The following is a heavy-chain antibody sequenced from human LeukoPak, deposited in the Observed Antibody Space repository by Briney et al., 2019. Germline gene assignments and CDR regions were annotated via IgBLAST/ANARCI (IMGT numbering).Heavy chain of an antibody. CDR1: GGSFSGYY. CDR3: ARGPHPMRYSSSWYSRYFQH. Sequence: SETLSLTCAVYGGSFSGYYWSWIRQPPGKGLEWIGEINHSGSTNYNPSLKSRVTISVDTSKNHFSLKLSSVTAADTAVYYCARGPHPMRYSSSWYSRYFQHWGQGTLVTVSS. D-gene: IGHD6-13*01. J-gene: IGHJ1*01. V-gene: IGHV4-34*01. CDR2: INHSGST.